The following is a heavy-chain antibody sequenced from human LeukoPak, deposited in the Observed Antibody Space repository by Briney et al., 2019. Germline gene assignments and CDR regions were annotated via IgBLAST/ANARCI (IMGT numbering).Heavy chain of an antibody. CDR2: INSDGSST. V-gene: IGHV3-74*01. CDR1: GFTFSSYW. Sequence: GGSLRLSCAASGFTFSSYWMHWVRQAPGKGLVWVSRINSDGSSTSYADSVKGRFTISRDNAKNTLYLQMNSLRAEDTVVYYCARDSTPHDYYDSSGYLDGWGQGTLVTVSS. CDR3: ARDSTPHDYYDSSGYLDG. J-gene: IGHJ5*02. D-gene: IGHD3-22*01.